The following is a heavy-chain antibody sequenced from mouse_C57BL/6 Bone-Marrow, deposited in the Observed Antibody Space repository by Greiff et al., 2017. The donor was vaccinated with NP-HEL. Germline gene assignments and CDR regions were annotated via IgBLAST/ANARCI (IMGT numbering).Heavy chain of an antibody. D-gene: IGHD2-3*01. J-gene: IGHJ1*03. CDR3: ARGMMVTTDFDV. CDR1: GYTFTSYG. Sequence: QVQLKQSGAELARPGASVKLSCKASGYTFTSYGISWVKQRTGQGLEWIGEIYPRSGNTYYNEKFKGKATLTADKSSSTAYMELRSLTSEDSAVYFCARGMMVTTDFDVWGTGTTVTVSS. CDR2: IYPRSGNT. V-gene: IGHV1-81*01.